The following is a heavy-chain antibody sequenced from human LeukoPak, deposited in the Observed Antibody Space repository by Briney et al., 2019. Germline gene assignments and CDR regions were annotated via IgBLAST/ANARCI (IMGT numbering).Heavy chain of an antibody. V-gene: IGHV1-2*02. Sequence: GASVKVSCKASGYTFSGYYMHWVRQAPGQGLEWMGWINPNSGATSYAQKFQGRVTMTRDTSISTAYMELSSLRSDDTAVYYCARGHFDEYLDYWGQGTLVTVSS. CDR3: ARGHFDEYLDY. J-gene: IGHJ4*02. CDR2: INPNSGAT. D-gene: IGHD3-3*02. CDR1: GYTFSGYY.